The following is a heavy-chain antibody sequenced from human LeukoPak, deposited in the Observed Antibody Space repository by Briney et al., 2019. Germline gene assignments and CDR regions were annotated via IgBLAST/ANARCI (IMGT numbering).Heavy chain of an antibody. CDR1: GFTFSTYA. J-gene: IGHJ4*02. Sequence: GGSLRLSCAASGFTFSTYAMHWVRQAPGKGLEWVSIISYDGSNKYYADSVKGRLTISRDNSKNTLYLQMNSLRAEDTAVYYCSSGTYLYYFDYWGQGILVTVSS. D-gene: IGHD3-10*01. V-gene: IGHV3-30-3*01. CDR3: SSGTYLYYFDY. CDR2: ISYDGSNK.